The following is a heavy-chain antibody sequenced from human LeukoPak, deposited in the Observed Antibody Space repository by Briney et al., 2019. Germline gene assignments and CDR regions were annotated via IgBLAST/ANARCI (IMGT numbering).Heavy chain of an antibody. CDR1: GFNSNTYS. Sequence: GGSLRLSCAASGFNSNTYSMNWVRQAPGKGLEWVSYISSSSNTIYYADSVKGRFTISRDNATNSLYLQMTTLRAEDTAVYYCARGRWFGESLPAHFEYWGQGTLVTVSS. D-gene: IGHD3-10*01. CDR3: ARGRWFGESLPAHFEY. CDR2: ISSSSNTI. V-gene: IGHV3-48*01. J-gene: IGHJ4*02.